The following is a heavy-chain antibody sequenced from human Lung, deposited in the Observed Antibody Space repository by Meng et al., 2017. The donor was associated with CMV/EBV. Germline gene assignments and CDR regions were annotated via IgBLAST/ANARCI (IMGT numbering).Heavy chain of an antibody. CDR2: IDHSGST. Sequence: SETLSLXCTVYGGSLGDYFWTWIRQPPGKGLEWIGVIDHSGSTKYNPSLKSRATISDGASKNQLSLKLRSLTAADTAVYYCARMIMNNYDYHFAMDVWGQETXVTVSS. CDR3: ARMIMNNYDYHFAMDV. D-gene: IGHD3-16*01. J-gene: IGHJ6*02. V-gene: IGHV4-34*01. CDR1: GGSLGDYF.